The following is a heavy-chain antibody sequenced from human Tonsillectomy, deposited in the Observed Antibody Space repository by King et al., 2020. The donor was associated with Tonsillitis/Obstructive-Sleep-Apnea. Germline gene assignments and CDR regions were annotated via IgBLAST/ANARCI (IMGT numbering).Heavy chain of an antibody. CDR3: TGRPGYCSSTNCYAESGMDV. V-gene: IGHV3-73*01. CDR1: GFTFSGST. D-gene: IGHD2-2*01. CDR2: IRSKANSYAT. J-gene: IGHJ6*04. Sequence: QLMQSGGGFVQPGGSLKLSCAASGFTFSGSTMHWVRQASGKGLEWVGRIRSKANSYATAYAASGKGRFTISRDDSKNTAYLQMNSLKTEDKAVYYCTGRPGYCSSTNCYAESGMDVWGKATTVTVSS.